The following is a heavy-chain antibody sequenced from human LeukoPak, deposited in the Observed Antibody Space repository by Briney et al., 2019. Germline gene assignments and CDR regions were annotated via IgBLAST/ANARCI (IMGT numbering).Heavy chain of an antibody. J-gene: IGHJ4*02. CDR1: GFSFSSYW. CDR3: ARALDSSSSRYQAFEY. CDR2: IKQDGSEK. D-gene: IGHD2-2*01. Sequence: GGSLRLSCATSGFSFSSYWMSWVRQAPGKGLEWVASIKQDGSEKYYVDSAKGRFTISRDSAKNSLYLQMNNLRAEDTAVYYCARALDSSSSRYQAFEYWGQGTPVTVSS. V-gene: IGHV3-7*01.